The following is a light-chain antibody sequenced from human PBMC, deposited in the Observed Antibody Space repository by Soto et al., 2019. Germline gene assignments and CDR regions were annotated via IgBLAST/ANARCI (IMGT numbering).Light chain of an antibody. V-gene: IGLV2-14*03. Sequence: QSARTQPASVSGSPGQSITISCTGTSSDVGGYNYVSWYQHLPGKAPKLMSYDVSNRPAGVSNRFSGSKSGNTASLTISGLQPEDEADSSCSLYTSSNTRQIVFGTGTKVTVL. J-gene: IGLJ1*01. CDR1: SSDVGGYNY. CDR3: SLYTSSNTRQIV. CDR2: DVS.